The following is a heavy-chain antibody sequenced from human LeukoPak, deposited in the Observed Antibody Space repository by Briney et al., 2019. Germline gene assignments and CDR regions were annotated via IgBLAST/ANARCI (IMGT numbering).Heavy chain of an antibody. Sequence: KPSETLSLTCAVYGGSFSGYYWSWIRQPPGKGLEWIGEINHSGSTNYNLSLKSRVTISVDTSKNQFSLKLSSVTAADTAVYYCARREQLVGRFDPWGQGTLVTVSS. CDR2: INHSGST. D-gene: IGHD6-13*01. CDR3: ARREQLVGRFDP. V-gene: IGHV4-34*01. CDR1: GGSFSGYY. J-gene: IGHJ5*02.